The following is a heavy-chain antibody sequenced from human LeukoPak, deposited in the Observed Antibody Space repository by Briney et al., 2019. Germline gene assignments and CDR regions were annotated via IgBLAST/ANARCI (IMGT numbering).Heavy chain of an antibody. V-gene: IGHV3-48*01. Sequence: GGSLRLSCAASGFTFSSYNMNWVRQAPGKGLEWVSYISNSRTTIYYADSVKGRFTISRDNAKSSLYLQMNSLRAEDTAVYYCARRGEGVTWTPWVVWGQEPLVTVSS. CDR3: ARRGEGVTWTPWVV. CDR1: GFTFSSYN. CDR2: ISNSRTTI. D-gene: IGHD3-16*01. J-gene: IGHJ4*02.